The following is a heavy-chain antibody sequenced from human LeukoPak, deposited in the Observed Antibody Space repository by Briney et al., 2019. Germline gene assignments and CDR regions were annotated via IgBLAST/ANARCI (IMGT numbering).Heavy chain of an antibody. CDR3: ARRINRSSWKKIYVFDY. V-gene: IGHV4-39*01. Sequence: SETLSLTCTVSGGSISSSSYYWGWIRQPPGKGLEWIGSIYYSGSTYYNPSLKSRVTISVDTSKNQFSLKLSSVTAAYTAVHYCARRINRSSWKKIYVFDYGGQGPLVTVS. J-gene: IGHJ4*02. D-gene: IGHD6-13*01. CDR2: IYYSGST. CDR1: GGSISSSSYY.